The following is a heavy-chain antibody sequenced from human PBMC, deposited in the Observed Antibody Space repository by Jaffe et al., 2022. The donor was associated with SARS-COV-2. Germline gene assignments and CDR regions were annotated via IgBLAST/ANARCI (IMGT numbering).Heavy chain of an antibody. Sequence: QVQLVQSGAELKKPGASVKVSCRASGYTFANHGVHWVRQAPGQSLEWMGWINPGSGDTIYSRKLQGRVTITRDTSANTAYLDLYSLRSEDTAVIYCATEDWSHTNGAFDVWGQGTMVAVSS. CDR2: INPGSGDT. V-gene: IGHV1-3*01. CDR3: ATEDWSHTNGAFDV. CDR1: GYTFANHG. D-gene: IGHD1-1*01. J-gene: IGHJ3*01.